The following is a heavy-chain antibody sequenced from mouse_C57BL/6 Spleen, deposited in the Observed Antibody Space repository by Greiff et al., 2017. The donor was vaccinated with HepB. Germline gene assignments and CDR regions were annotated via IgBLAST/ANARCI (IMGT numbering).Heavy chain of an antibody. CDR2: ISSGSSTI. CDR3: ARSQGYYFDY. CDR1: GFTFSDYG. J-gene: IGHJ2*01. Sequence: EVNLVESGGGLVKPGGSLKLSCAASGFTFSDYGMHWVRQAPEKGLEWVAYISSGSSTIYYADTVKGRFTISRDNAKNTLFLQMTSLRSEDTAMYYCARSQGYYFDYWGQGTTLTVSS. V-gene: IGHV5-17*01.